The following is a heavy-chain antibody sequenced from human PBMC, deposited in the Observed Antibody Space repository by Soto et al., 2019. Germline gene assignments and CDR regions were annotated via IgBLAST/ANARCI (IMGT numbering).Heavy chain of an antibody. J-gene: IGHJ6*01. Sequence: QVQLVESGGGVVQPGRSLRLSCAASGFTFSSYAMHWVRQAPGKGLEWVAVISYDGSNKYYADSVKGRFTISRDNSKNTVYLQMNSLRAEDTAVYYGARFLRFGSYGMDVWGQGTTVTVSS. CDR3: ARFLRFGSYGMDV. CDR1: GFTFSSYA. D-gene: IGHD3-10*01. CDR2: ISYDGSNK. V-gene: IGHV3-30-3*01.